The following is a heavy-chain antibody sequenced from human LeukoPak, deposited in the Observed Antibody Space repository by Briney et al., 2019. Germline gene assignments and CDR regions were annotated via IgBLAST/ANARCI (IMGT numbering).Heavy chain of an antibody. J-gene: IGHJ5*02. Sequence: PSETLSLTRTVSGGSISGYYWTWIRQPAGKGLEWIGRMYSSGSTNYNPSLNSRVIMSIDTSNNQFSLKMSSVTAADTAVYYCAREGQDHYDSSGHRNWFDPWGQGTLVTVSS. V-gene: IGHV4-4*07. CDR1: GGSISGYY. CDR3: AREGQDHYDSSGHRNWFDP. CDR2: MYSSGST. D-gene: IGHD3-22*01.